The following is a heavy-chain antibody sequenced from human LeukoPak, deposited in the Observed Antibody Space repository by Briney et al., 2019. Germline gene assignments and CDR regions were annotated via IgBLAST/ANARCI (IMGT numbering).Heavy chain of an antibody. CDR1: GFTFSTYW. CDR2: IKEDGSAT. CDR3: ARDSPGYLAYDS. Sequence: GGSLRLSWAASGFTFSTYWMTWVRQAPGKGPEWVANIKEDGSATYYVDSVKGRFTISRDNAKKSLYLQMNSLRAEDTAAYYCARDSPGYLAYDSWGQGTLVTVSS. J-gene: IGHJ4*02. V-gene: IGHV3-7*04. D-gene: IGHD1-1*01.